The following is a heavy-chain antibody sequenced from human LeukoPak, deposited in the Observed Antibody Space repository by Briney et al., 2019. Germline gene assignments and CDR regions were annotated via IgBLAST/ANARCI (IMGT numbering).Heavy chain of an antibody. V-gene: IGHV3-30*18. CDR3: AKLKPAAGSFDY. CDR1: GFTFSSYG. CDR2: ISYDGSNK. D-gene: IGHD6-13*01. J-gene: IGHJ4*02. Sequence: PGGSLRLSCAASGFTFSSYGMHWVRQAPGKGLEWVAVISYDGSNKYYADSVKGRFTISRDNSKNTLYLQMNSLRAEDTAVYYCAKLKPAAGSFDYWGQGTLVTVSS.